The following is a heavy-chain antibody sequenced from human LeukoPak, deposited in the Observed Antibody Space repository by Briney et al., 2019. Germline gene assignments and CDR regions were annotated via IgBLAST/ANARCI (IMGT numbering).Heavy chain of an antibody. V-gene: IGHV4-34*01. CDR2: INHSGST. CDR1: GGSFSGYY. Sequence: SETLSLTCAVYGGSFSGYYWSWIRQPPGKGLEWIGEINHSGSTNYNPSLKSRVTISVDTSKNQFSLKLSSVTAADTAVYYCARDFYRTQMGWFDPWGQGTLVTVSS. CDR3: ARDFYRTQMGWFDP. D-gene: IGHD2/OR15-2a*01. J-gene: IGHJ5*02.